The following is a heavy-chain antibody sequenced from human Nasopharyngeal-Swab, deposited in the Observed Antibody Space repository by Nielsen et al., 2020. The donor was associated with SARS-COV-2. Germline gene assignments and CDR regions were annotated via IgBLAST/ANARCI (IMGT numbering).Heavy chain of an antibody. CDR3: ARHWWPCVQSGLFDY. J-gene: IGHJ4*02. Sequence: KVSCKASGYTFTSYCIGWVRQIPGQGLEWMGIIYPGDSDTRYSPSFQGQVTISVDKSISTAYLQWSSLKSSDTAMYYCARHWWPCVQSGLFDYWGQGTLVTVS. D-gene: IGHD2-15*01. CDR1: GYTFTSYC. CDR2: IYPGDSDT. V-gene: IGHV5-51*01.